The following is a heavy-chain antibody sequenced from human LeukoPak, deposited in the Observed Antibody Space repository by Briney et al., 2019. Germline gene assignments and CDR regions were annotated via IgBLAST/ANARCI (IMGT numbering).Heavy chain of an antibody. CDR3: AVGERSDTGWASNVDY. V-gene: IGHV4-39*01. CDR2: IYYSGST. Sequence: SETLSLTCTVSGGSISSSSYYWGWIRQPPGKELEWIGSIYYSGSTYYNPSLKSRVTISVDTSKNQFSLKLSSVTAADTAVYYCAVGERSDTGWASNVDYWGQGTLVTVSS. D-gene: IGHD1-1*01. J-gene: IGHJ4*02. CDR1: GGSISSSSYY.